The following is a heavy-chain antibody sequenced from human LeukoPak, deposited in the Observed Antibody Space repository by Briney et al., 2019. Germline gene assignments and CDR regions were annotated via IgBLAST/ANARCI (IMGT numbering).Heavy chain of an antibody. J-gene: IGHJ4*02. V-gene: IGHV4-31*03. D-gene: IGHD3-10*01. CDR3: VREAGGDYFDY. CDR1: GGSISSGGYY. CDR2: IYYSGST. Sequence: SETLSLTCTVSGGSISSGGYYWSWIRQHPGKGLEWIGYIYYSGSTYYNPSLKSRVTISVDTSKNQFSLKLSSVTAEDTAVYYCVREAGGDYFDYWGQGSLVTVSS.